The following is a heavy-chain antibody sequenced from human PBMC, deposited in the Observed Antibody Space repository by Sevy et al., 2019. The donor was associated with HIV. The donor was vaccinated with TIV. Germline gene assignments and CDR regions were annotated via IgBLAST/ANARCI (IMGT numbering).Heavy chain of an antibody. Sequence: GGSLRLSCAASGFTFSSYAMHWVRQAPGKWLEWVAVISYDGSNRYYADSVKGRFTISRDNSKNTLYLQMNSLRAEDTAVYYCAREGGDFWSGYYTGTDYYYGMDVWGQGTTVTVSS. CDR1: GFTFSSYA. CDR2: ISYDGSNR. D-gene: IGHD3-3*01. CDR3: AREGGDFWSGYYTGTDYYYGMDV. J-gene: IGHJ6*02. V-gene: IGHV3-30-3*01.